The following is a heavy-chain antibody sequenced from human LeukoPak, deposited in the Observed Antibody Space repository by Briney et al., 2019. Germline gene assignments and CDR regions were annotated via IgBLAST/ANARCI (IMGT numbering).Heavy chain of an antibody. J-gene: IGHJ4*02. CDR3: ARAPPGEWLLPAYYFDY. CDR2: IYYSGST. V-gene: IGHV4-31*03. Sequence: SETLSLTCTVSGGSISSGGYYWSWIRQHPGKGLEWIGYIYYSGSTYYNPSLKSRVTISVDTSKNQVSLKLSSVTAADTAVYYCARAPPGEWLLPAYYFDYWGQGTLVTVSS. CDR1: GGSISSGGYY. D-gene: IGHD3-22*01.